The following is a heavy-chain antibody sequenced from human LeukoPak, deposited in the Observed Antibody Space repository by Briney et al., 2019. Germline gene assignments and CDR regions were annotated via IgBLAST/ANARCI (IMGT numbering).Heavy chain of an antibody. J-gene: IGHJ4*02. D-gene: IGHD6-19*01. V-gene: IGHV1-2*06. CDR1: GYTFTGNY. CDR2: INPNSGAT. CDR3: AREAVAGSWGNFDY. Sequence: GASVKVSCKASGYTFTGNYMHWVRQAPGQGLEWMGRINPNSGATNYAQKFQGRVTMTRDTSISTAYMELSRLRSDDTAVYYCAREAVAGSWGNFDYWGQGTLVTVSS.